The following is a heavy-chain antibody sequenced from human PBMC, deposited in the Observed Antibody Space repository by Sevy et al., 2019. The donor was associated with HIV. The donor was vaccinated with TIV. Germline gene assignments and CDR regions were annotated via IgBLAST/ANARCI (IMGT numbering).Heavy chain of an antibody. CDR1: GYTFTAYY. V-gene: IGHV1-2*02. D-gene: IGHD6-19*01. CDR3: ARDRGSGWYSDFDY. J-gene: IGHJ4*02. Sequence: ASVKVSCKASGYTFTAYYMHWVRQAPGQGLEWMGWINPNSGGTNYAQKFQGRITMTRDTSISTAYMERSSLRSDDTAVYYCARDRGSGWYSDFDYWGQGTLVTVSS. CDR2: INPNSGGT.